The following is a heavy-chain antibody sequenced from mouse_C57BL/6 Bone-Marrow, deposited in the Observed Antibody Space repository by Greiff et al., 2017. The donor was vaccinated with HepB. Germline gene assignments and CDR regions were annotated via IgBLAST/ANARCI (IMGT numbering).Heavy chain of an antibody. CDR2: ISSGGSYT. CDR1: GFTFSSYG. J-gene: IGHJ3*01. V-gene: IGHV5-6*02. Sequence: DVKLVESGGDLVKPGGSLKLSCAASGFTFSSYGMSWVRQTPDKRLEWVATISSGGSYTYYPDSVKGRFTISRDNAKNTLYLQMSSLKSEDTAMYYCAIFAYWGQGTLVTVSA. CDR3: AIFAY.